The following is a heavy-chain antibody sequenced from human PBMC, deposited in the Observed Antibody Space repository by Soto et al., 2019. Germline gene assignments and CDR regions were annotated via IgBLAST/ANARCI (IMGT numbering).Heavy chain of an antibody. D-gene: IGHD6-25*01. CDR2: IYHSGST. CDR1: GGSISSGHW. V-gene: IGHV4-4*02. Sequence: QVQLQESGPGLVKPSGTLSLTCAVSGGSISSGHWWSWARQPPGKGLEWIGEIYHSGSTNYNPYLKCRVTISVDKSKTHFSLRLSSVTAPDTAVYYCGRHRAAAAPYYHYYAIDVWGQATTVTVSS. J-gene: IGHJ6*02. CDR3: GRHRAAAAPYYHYYAIDV.